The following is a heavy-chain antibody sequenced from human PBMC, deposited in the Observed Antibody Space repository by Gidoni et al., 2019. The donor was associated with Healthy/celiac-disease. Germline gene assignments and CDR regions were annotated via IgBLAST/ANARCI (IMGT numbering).Heavy chain of an antibody. D-gene: IGHD1-26*01. CDR2: TYTSGST. CDR3: AREGNLGGSYTRAFDY. V-gene: IGHV4-4*07. CDR1: GGSISSYY. Sequence: QVQLQESGPGLVKPAETLSLTCTVAGGSISSYYWSWIRQPAGKGLEWIGRTYTSGSTNSNPSLKSRVTMSVDTSKNQFSLKLSSVTAADTAVYYCAREGNLGGSYTRAFDYWGQGTLVTVSS. J-gene: IGHJ4*02.